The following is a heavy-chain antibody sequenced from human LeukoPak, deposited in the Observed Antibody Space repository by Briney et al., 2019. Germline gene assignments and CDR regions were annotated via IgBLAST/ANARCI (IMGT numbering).Heavy chain of an antibody. CDR3: ARGPHTGVNYYDSSGYYY. V-gene: IGHV4-59*12. D-gene: IGHD3-22*01. Sequence: SETLSLTCTVSGGSISSYYWSWVRQPPGKGLEWIGYIYYSGSTNYNPSLKSRVTISVDTSKNQFSLKLSSVTAADTAVYYCARGPHTGVNYYDSSGYYYWGQGTLVTVSS. J-gene: IGHJ4*02. CDR1: GGSISSYY. CDR2: IYYSGST.